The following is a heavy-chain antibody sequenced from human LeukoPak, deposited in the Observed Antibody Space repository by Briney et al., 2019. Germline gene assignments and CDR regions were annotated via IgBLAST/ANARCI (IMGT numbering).Heavy chain of an antibody. CDR2: INPNSGGT. CDR1: GYTFTGYY. D-gene: IGHD3-10*01. V-gene: IGHV1-2*02. J-gene: IGHJ6*02. Sequence: GASVKVSCKASGYTFTGYYMHWVRQAPGQGLEWMGWINPNSGGTNYAQKFQGRVTMTRDTSISTAYMELGRLRSDDTAVYYCAREQMVRGVVSGSGRAPYYYYGMDVWGQGTTVTVSS. CDR3: AREQMVRGVVSGSGRAPYYYYGMDV.